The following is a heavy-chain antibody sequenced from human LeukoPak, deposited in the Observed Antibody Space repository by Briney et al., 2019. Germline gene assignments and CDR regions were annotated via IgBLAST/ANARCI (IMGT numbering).Heavy chain of an antibody. V-gene: IGHV4-59*01. CDR1: GGSISSYY. CDR2: IYYSGST. CDR3: ARVGITGTRGLYYYMDV. J-gene: IGHJ6*03. Sequence: SETLSLTCTVSGGSISSYYWSWIRQPPGKGLEWIGYIYYSGSTNYNPSLKSRVTISVDTSKNQFSLKLSSVTAADTAVYYCARVGITGTRGLYYYMDVWGKGTTVTVSS. D-gene: IGHD1-20*01.